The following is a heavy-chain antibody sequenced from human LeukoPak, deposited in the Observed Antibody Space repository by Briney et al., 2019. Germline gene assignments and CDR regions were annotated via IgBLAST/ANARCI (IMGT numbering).Heavy chain of an antibody. CDR1: GGSISTSSFY. CDR3: AIDGGDIDY. V-gene: IGHV3-11*04. D-gene: IGHD3-10*01. Sequence: TPSETLSLTCTVSGGSISTSSFYWGWIRQPPGKGLEWVSYINSRGNAIYYADSVKGRFTISRDNAKNSLYLQMHSLRAEDTAVYYCAIDGGDIDYWGQGTLVTVSS. CDR2: INSRGNAI. J-gene: IGHJ4*02.